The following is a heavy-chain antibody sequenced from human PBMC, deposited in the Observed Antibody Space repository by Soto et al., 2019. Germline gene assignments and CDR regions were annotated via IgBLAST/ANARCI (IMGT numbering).Heavy chain of an antibody. V-gene: IGHV4-59*01. Sequence: PSETLSLTCSVSGGSISGSYCSWIRQSPGKGLEWLGYVYYTGITNYSPSLRSRVSISVDTSKNEFSLRLSSVTAADTAVYFCARRVAVPGAHIDYFGQRTQVAFCS. J-gene: IGHJ4*02. CDR2: VYYTGIT. CDR3: ARRVAVPGAHIDY. D-gene: IGHD6-19*01. CDR1: GGSISGSY.